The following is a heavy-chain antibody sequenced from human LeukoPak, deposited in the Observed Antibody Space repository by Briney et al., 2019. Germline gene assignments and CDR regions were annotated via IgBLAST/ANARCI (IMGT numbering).Heavy chain of an antibody. D-gene: IGHD5-24*01. CDR2: IYYSGST. CDR1: GGSISSSSYY. V-gene: IGHV4-39*07. Sequence: SETLSLTCTVSGGSISSSSYYWGWIRQPPGKGLEWIGSIYYSGSTNYNPSLKSRVTISVDTSKNQFSLKLSSVTAADTAVYYCARDKMRWLRAFDIWGQGTMVTVSS. CDR3: ARDKMRWLRAFDI. J-gene: IGHJ3*02.